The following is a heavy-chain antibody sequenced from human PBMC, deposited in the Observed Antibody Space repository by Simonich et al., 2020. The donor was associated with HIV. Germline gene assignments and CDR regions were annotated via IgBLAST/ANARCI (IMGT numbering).Heavy chain of an antibody. D-gene: IGHD2-15*01. CDR2: GDPEDGEA. J-gene: IGHJ4*02. CDR1: GYTFTDYY. V-gene: IGHV1-69-2*01. Sequence: EVQLVQSGAEVKKPGATVKISCKVSGYTFTDYYIHWVQQAPGKGLEWMGLGDPEDGEAVFAEKFQDRVTITADTSTDTAYMELSGLRSEDTAVYYCATPSLAATAFDYWGQGTLVTVSS. CDR3: ATPSLAATAFDY.